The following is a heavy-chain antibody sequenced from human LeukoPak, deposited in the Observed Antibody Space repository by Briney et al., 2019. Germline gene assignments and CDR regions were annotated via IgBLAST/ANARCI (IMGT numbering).Heavy chain of an antibody. V-gene: IGHV4-34*01. D-gene: IGHD4-23*01. CDR2: INHSGST. J-gene: IGHJ4*02. CDR1: GGSLSGYY. Sequence: SETLSLTCAVYGGSLSGYYWSWIRQPPGKGLEWIGEINHSGSTNYNSSLKSRVTISVDTSKNQFSLKLSSVTAADTAVYYSACGNSVSAYDYWGQGTLVTVSS. CDR3: ACGNSVSAYDY.